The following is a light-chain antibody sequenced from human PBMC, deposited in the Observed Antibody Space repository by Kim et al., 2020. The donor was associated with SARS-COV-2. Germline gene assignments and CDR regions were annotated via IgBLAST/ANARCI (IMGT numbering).Light chain of an antibody. J-gene: IGKJ2*01. CDR3: QQYNDWPPGDT. CDR2: DAS. Sequence: EIVMTQSPATLYVSPGERATLSCRASQTISSYLAWYQQKPGQAPRLLIYDASTRATGIPARFSGSGSGTEFTLTISSLQSEDFAIYYCQQYNDWPPGDTFGQGTKLAI. CDR1: QTISSY. V-gene: IGKV3-15*01.